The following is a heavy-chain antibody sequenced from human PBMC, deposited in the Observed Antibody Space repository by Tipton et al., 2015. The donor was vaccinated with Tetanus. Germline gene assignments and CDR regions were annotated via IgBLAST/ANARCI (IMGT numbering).Heavy chain of an antibody. CDR1: GGSITRGAYS. Sequence: TLSLTCALSGGSITRGAYSWSWIRQPPGKGLEWIGYIYASGTTYSNPSLKSRATISGGGPKRLFSLNLTSVTAADTAVYYCARYNSYFFAMDVWGPGTTVTVSS. D-gene: IGHD5-24*01. CDR2: IYASGTT. V-gene: IGHV4-30-2*01. J-gene: IGHJ6*02. CDR3: ARYNSYFFAMDV.